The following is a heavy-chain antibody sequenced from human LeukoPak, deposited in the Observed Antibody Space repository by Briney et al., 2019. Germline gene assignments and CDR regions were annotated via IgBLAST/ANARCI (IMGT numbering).Heavy chain of an antibody. CDR2: IYTSGST. Sequence: SGTLSLTCTVSGGSISSYYWSWIRQPPGKGLEWIGYIYTSGSTNYNPSLKSRVTISVDTSKNQFSLKLSSVTAADTAVYYCARHHALGWSGSMAPYNWFYPGGQGLLVTVS. CDR3: ARHHALGWSGSMAPYNWFYP. CDR1: GGSISSYY. J-gene: IGHJ5*02. V-gene: IGHV4-4*09. D-gene: IGHD3-3*01.